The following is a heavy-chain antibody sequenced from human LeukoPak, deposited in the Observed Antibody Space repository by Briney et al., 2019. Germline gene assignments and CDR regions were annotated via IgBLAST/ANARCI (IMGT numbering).Heavy chain of an antibody. J-gene: IGHJ4*02. V-gene: IGHV3-23*01. CDR2: ISGSGGST. CDR3: AKSTAIAVAGDDY. Sequence: AGGSLRLSCAASGFTFSSYAMSWVRQAPGKGLEWVSAISGSGGSTYYADPVKGRFTISRDNSKNTLYLQMNSLRAEDTAVYYCAKSTAIAVAGDDYWGQGTLVTVSS. D-gene: IGHD6-19*01. CDR1: GFTFSSYA.